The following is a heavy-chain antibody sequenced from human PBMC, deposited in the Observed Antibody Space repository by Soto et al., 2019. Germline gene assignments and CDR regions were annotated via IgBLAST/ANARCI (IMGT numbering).Heavy chain of an antibody. V-gene: IGHV3-23*01. CDR3: AKDQSTDYYDSSGEFDY. J-gene: IGHJ4*02. CDR1: GFTFSTYA. CDR2: ISGSGGSS. D-gene: IGHD3-22*01. Sequence: EVQLLESGGGLVQPGGSLRLSCATSGFTFSTYAMSWVRQGPGKGLEWVSAISGSGGSSYYADSVKGRFTISRDNSKNTLYLQMNSLRAEDTAFYYCAKDQSTDYYDSSGEFDYWGQGTLVTVSS.